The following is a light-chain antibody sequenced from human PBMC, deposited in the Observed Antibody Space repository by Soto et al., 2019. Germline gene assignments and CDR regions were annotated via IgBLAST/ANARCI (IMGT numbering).Light chain of an antibody. CDR1: QSISSN. CDR2: GAS. Sequence: IVVTHSPPTLSVSAGGGGGLXLLASQSISSNLAWYQQKPGQAPRLLIYGASTRATGIPARFSGSGSGTEFTLTISSLQSEDFAVYYCQQYNNWPWTFGQGTKVDI. J-gene: IGKJ1*01. V-gene: IGKV3-15*01. CDR3: QQYNNWPWT.